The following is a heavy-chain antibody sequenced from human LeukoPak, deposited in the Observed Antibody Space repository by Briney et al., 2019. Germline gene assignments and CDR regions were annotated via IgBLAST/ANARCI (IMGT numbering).Heavy chain of an antibody. CDR2: IIPIFGTA. J-gene: IGHJ4*02. V-gene: IGHV1-69*05. CDR1: GGTFSSYA. CDR3: ARDSTYGSGSFDY. D-gene: IGHD3-10*01. Sequence: SVKVSCKASGGTFSSYAISWVRQAPGQGLEWVGRIIPIFGTANYAQKFQGRVTITTDESTSTAYMELSSLRSEDTAVYYCARDSTYGSGSFDYWGQGTLVTVSS.